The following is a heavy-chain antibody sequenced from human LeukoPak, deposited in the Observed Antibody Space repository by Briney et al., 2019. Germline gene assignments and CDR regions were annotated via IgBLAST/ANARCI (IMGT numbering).Heavy chain of an antibody. CDR3: ARDNSVAGGFDY. CDR2: IWYDGSNK. V-gene: IGHV3-33*01. CDR1: GFTFSSYG. J-gene: IGHJ4*02. D-gene: IGHD6-19*01. Sequence: GGSLRLSCAASGFTFSSYGMHWVRQAPGQGLEWVAVIWYDGSNKYYADSVKGRFTISRDNSKNTLYLQMNSLRAEDTAVYYCARDNSVAGGFDYWGQGTLVTVSS.